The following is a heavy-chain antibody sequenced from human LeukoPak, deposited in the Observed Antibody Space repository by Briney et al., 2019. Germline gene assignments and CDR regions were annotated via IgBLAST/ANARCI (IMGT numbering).Heavy chain of an antibody. J-gene: IGHJ4*02. CDR2: IYYSGST. V-gene: IGHV4-59*01. CDR3: ARGGGGEYSSGWYDY. D-gene: IGHD6-19*01. Sequence: SEALSLTCTVSGGSISSYYWSWIRQPPGKGLEWIGYIYYSGSTNYNPSLKSRVTISVDTSKNQFALKLSSVTAADTAVYYCARGGGGEYSSGWYDYWGQGTLVTVSS. CDR1: GGSISSYY.